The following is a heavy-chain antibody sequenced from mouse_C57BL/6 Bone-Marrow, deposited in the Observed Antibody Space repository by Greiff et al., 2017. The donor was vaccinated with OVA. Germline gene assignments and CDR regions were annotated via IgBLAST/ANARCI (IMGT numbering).Heavy chain of an antibody. Sequence: VQLQQSGTELVKPGASVKLSCKASGYTFTSYWMHWVKQRPGQGLEWIGNINPSNGGTNYNEKFKSKATLTVDKSSSTAYMQLSSLTSEDSAVYYCARSRYYYGISYFDYWGQGTALTVSS. V-gene: IGHV1-53*01. CDR1: GYTFTSYW. D-gene: IGHD1-1*01. CDR3: ARSRYYYGISYFDY. CDR2: INPSNGGT. J-gene: IGHJ2*01.